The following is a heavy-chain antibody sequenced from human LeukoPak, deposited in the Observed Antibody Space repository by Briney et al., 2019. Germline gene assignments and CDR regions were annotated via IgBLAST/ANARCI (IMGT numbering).Heavy chain of an antibody. V-gene: IGHV4-59*08. CDR2: IYYSGGT. CDR1: SGSISSYY. J-gene: IGHJ3*02. D-gene: IGHD5-24*01. CDR3: ASHERDASLDNAFYI. Sequence: SETLSLTCTVSSGSISSYYWRWIRQPPGKGLEWICYIYYSGGTSYNPSLKSRVTIPVDTPQNQTSLMMRSVAAADPAVYYLASHERDASLDNAFYICGEGKMVTVSS.